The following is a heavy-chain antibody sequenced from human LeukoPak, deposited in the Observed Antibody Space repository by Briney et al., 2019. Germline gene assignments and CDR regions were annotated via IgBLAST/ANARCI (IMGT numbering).Heavy chain of an antibody. CDR3: ARTWSGYSTH. Sequence: PSETLSLTCTVSGVSISSSTYYWGCIRQPPGKGLEWIGTVYYSGTTYYNPSLKSRVTISVDTSKNQFSLKLSSVTAADTAVYYCARTWSGYSTHWGQGTLVTVSS. V-gene: IGHV4-39*01. CDR1: GVSISSSTYY. J-gene: IGHJ4*02. CDR2: VYYSGTT. D-gene: IGHD3-3*01.